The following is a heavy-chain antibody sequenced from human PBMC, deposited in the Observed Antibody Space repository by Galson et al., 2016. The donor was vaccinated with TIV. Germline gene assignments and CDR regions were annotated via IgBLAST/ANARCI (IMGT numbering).Heavy chain of an antibody. CDR1: GYTFTGNY. D-gene: IGHD4-17*01. CDR2: INPKSGDT. V-gene: IGHV1-2*04. Sequence: SVKVSCKASGYTFTGNYMHWVRQAPGQGLEWMGWINPKSGDTSYAQKFQDWVNMTRDMSISTVYMELSRLRSDDTAVYYCARIVYGSSALDVWGQGTTVTVYS. CDR3: ARIVYGSSALDV. J-gene: IGHJ6*02.